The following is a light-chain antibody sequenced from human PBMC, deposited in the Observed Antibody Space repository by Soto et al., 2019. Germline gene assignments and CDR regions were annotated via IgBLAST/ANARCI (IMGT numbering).Light chain of an antibody. CDR2: IDN. CDR1: PSTIGSNT. CDR3: ATWDDIPNGPV. Sequence: QSVLTQPPSASGTPGQRVTISCSGSPSTIGSNTVNWYQQFPGTAPKLLIYIDNQRPSGVPDRFSGSRSGTSASLAISGLQSDDEADYYCATWDDIPNGPVFGGGTKLTVL. V-gene: IGLV1-44*01. J-gene: IGLJ2*01.